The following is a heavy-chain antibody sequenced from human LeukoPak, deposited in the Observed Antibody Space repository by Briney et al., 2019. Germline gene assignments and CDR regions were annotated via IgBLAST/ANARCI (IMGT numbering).Heavy chain of an antibody. CDR1: GFTFRRYA. D-gene: IGHD6-19*01. Sequence: RGSLRLSCAASGFTFRRYAMTWVRHAPGKGLEWVSVLSSSGDTTFYADSVKGRFIISRDKSKNTLYLQMNSLRAEDTAVYYCANFDGTSGWYSYFDYWGQGTLVTVSS. CDR2: LSSSGDTT. J-gene: IGHJ4*02. V-gene: IGHV3-23*01. CDR3: ANFDGTSGWYSYFDY.